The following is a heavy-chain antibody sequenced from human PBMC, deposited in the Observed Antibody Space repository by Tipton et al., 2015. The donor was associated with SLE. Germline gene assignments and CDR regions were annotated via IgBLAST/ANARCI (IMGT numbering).Heavy chain of an antibody. CDR1: GFTFRTYW. D-gene: IGHD1-7*01. CDR2: INTDGSSA. J-gene: IGHJ3*01. V-gene: IGHV3-74*01. CDR3: GRDLNYVFDV. Sequence: SLRLSCTASGFTFRTYWMHWVRQVPGKGLVWVARINTDGSSANYADSVKGRFTISRDNAKNTLYLQMNSLRAGDMAIYYCGRDLNYVFDVWGQGTMVTVSS.